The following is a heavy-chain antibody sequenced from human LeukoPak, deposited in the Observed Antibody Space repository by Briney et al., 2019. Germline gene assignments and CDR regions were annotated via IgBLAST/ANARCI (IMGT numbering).Heavy chain of an antibody. CDR3: ATHSNSNGSGGNPHYLDY. CDR1: GFSFEDNG. J-gene: IGHJ4*02. V-gene: IGHV3-20*04. D-gene: IGHD3-10*01. CDR2: INWNGETT. Sequence: GGSLRLSCAASGFSFEDNGMTWVRQVPGKGLEWVSGINWNGETTGYVDSVKGRFTISRDNAKNSLYLQMNSLRAEDTALYYCATHSNSNGSGGNPHYLDYWGQGTLSPSPQ.